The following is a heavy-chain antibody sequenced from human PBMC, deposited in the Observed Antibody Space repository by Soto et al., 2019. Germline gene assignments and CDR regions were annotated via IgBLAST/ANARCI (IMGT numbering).Heavy chain of an antibody. CDR2: ISSSSSYI. Sequence: GGSLRLSCAASGFTFSSYSMNWVRQAPGKGLEWVSSISSSSSYIYYADSVKGRFTISRDNAKNSLYLQMNSLRAEDTAVYYCARGLGDIVATTFFDYCGPGTLLTVS. J-gene: IGHJ4*02. D-gene: IGHD5-12*01. CDR3: ARGLGDIVATTFFDY. CDR1: GFTFSSYS. V-gene: IGHV3-21*01.